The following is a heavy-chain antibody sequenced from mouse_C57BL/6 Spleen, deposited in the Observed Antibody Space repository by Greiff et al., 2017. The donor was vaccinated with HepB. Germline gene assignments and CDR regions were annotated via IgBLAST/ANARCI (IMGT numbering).Heavy chain of an antibody. CDR2: IRNKANGYTT. D-gene: IGHD2-4*01. V-gene: IGHV7-3*01. CDR1: GFTFTDYY. Sequence: EVMLVESGGGLVQPGGSLSLSCAASGFTFTDYYMSWVRQPPGKALEWLGFIRNKANGYTTEYSASVKGRFTISRDNSQSILYLQMNALRADDSATYYCARYIAYYDLFDYWGQGTTLTVSS. CDR3: ARYIAYYDLFDY. J-gene: IGHJ2*01.